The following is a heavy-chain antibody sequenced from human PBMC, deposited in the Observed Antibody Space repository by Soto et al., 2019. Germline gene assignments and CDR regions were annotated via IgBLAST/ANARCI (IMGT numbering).Heavy chain of an antibody. J-gene: IGHJ6*02. Sequence: ESGGGLVKPGGSLRLSCAASGFTFSSYSMNWVRQGPGKGLEWVSSISSSSSHIYNADSVKGRFTISRDNAKNSLYLQMNSLRAEDTAVYYCAREKVVVVPAATPLNYYYYGMDVWGQGTTVTVSS. CDR2: ISSSSSHI. D-gene: IGHD2-2*01. CDR1: GFTFSSYS. V-gene: IGHV3-21*01. CDR3: AREKVVVVPAATPLNYYYYGMDV.